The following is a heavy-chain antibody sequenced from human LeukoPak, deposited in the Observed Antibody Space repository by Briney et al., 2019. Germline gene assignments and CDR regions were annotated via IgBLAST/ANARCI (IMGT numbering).Heavy chain of an antibody. J-gene: IGHJ3*02. CDR2: IYYSGST. CDR1: GGSISSGVYY. D-gene: IGHD2-21*01. Sequence: SDTLSLTCAVSGGSISSGVYYWSWIRQHPGKGLEWIGYIYYSGSTYYNPSLKSRLTISVDTSKNQFSLKLSSVTAADTAVYYCARRFRDAFDIWGQGTMVTVSS. CDR3: ARRFRDAFDI. V-gene: IGHV4-31*11.